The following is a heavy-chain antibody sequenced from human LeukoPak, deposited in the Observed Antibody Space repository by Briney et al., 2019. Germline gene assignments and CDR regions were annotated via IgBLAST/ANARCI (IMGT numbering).Heavy chain of an antibody. Sequence: GGSLRLSCAASGFTFSSYAMHWVRQAPGKGLEWVAVISYDGSNKYYADSVKGRFTISRDNSKNTLYLQMNSLRAEDTAVYYCASCGSYCYYYYGMDVWGQGTTVTVS. J-gene: IGHJ6*02. D-gene: IGHD1-26*01. CDR1: GFTFSSYA. V-gene: IGHV3-30-3*01. CDR2: ISYDGSNK. CDR3: ASCGSYCYYYYGMDV.